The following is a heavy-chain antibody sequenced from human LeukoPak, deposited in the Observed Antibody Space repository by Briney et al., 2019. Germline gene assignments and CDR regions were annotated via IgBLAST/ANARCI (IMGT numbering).Heavy chain of an antibody. Sequence: SQTLSLTCDISGDSVSGNIVAWNWIRQSPSRGLEWLGRTNYRSKWYNDYAVSVRGRITINPDTFKNRFSLQLDSVTPEDTAVYYCARGSSGSFDYWGQGTLVTVSS. CDR3: ARGSSGSFDY. J-gene: IGHJ4*02. V-gene: IGHV6-1*01. CDR2: TNYRSKWYN. CDR1: GDSVSGNIVA. D-gene: IGHD6-19*01.